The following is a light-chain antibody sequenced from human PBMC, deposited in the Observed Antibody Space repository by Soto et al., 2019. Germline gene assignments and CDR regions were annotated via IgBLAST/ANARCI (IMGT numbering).Light chain of an antibody. CDR2: RNN. J-gene: IGLJ1*01. CDR3: ATWDDSLDGFYV. Sequence: QSVLTQPPSASGTPGQGVTISCSGSTSNIGSNYVYWYQQLPGTAPKLLIYRNNQRPSGVPDRFSGSKSGTSASLAISGLRSDHEADYFCATWDDSLDGFYVFGTGTKVTV. CDR1: TSNIGSNY. V-gene: IGLV1-47*01.